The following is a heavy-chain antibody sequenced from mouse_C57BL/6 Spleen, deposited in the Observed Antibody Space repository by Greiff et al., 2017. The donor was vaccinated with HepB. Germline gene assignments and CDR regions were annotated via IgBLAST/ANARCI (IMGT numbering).Heavy chain of an antibody. J-gene: IGHJ1*03. CDR3: ARNEGTPRYWYFDV. V-gene: IGHV2-2*01. CDR1: GFSLTSYG. CDR2: IWSGGST. Sequence: QVQLQQSGPGLVQPSQSLSITCTVSGFSLTSYGIHWVRQSPGKGLEWLGVIWSGGSTDYNAAFISRLSISKDNSKSQVFFKMNSLQADDTAIYYCARNEGTPRYWYFDVWGTGTTVTVSS.